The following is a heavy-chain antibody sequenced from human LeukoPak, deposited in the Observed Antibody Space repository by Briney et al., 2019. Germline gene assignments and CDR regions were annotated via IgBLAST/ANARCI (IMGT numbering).Heavy chain of an antibody. CDR2: ISYDGSNK. CDR1: GFTFSSYS. V-gene: IGHV3-30*18. Sequence: GGSLRLSCAASGFTFSSYSMNWVHQAPGKGLEWVAVISYDGSNKYYADSVKGRFTISRDNSRNTLYLQMNSLRAEDTGVYYCAKDLLVYWGQGTLVTVSS. CDR3: AKDLLVY. J-gene: IGHJ4*02.